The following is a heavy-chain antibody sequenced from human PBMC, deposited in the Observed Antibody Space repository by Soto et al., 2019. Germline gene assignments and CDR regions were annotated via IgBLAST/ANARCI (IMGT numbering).Heavy chain of an antibody. D-gene: IGHD5-18*01. Sequence: QVQLQESGPGLVKPSQTLSLTCTVSSGSISSGDYYWRWIRQPPGKGLEWIGYIYYSGSTYYNPSLKSRVSISVDTSKNQFSLKLSSVTAADTAVYYCAREDTAMGIDYWGQGTLVTVSS. CDR3: AREDTAMGIDY. CDR2: IYYSGST. J-gene: IGHJ4*02. V-gene: IGHV4-30-4*01. CDR1: SGSISSGDYY.